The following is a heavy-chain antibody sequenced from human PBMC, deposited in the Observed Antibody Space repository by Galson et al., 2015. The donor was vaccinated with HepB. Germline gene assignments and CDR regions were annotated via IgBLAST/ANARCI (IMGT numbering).Heavy chain of an antibody. CDR2: ISGSGAYI. CDR3: ARDAKRSLGSSWLNIFYLDY. V-gene: IGHV3-21*01. D-gene: IGHD6-13*01. Sequence: SLRLSCAASGFSFSDYNMNWVRQAPGKGLEWVASISGSGAYIYYADSVKGRFFTSKDSAKKSLSLRLSNLKVDDTAVYFCARDAKRSLGSSWLNIFYLDYWGQGALVSVSS. CDR1: GFSFSDYN. J-gene: IGHJ4*02.